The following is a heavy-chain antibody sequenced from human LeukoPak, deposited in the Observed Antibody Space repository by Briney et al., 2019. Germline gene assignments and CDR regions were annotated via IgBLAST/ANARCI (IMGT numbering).Heavy chain of an antibody. D-gene: IGHD5-18*01. CDR2: IKQDGSEK. CDR3: AREIQLWLHSVYYYYYYGMDV. Sequence: GGSLRLSCAASEFTFSDYGMSWVRQAPGKGLEWVANIKQDGSEKYYVDSVKGRFTISRDNAKNSLYLQMNSLRAEDTAVYYCAREIQLWLHSVYYYYYYGMDVWGQGTTVTVSS. J-gene: IGHJ6*02. CDR1: EFTFSDYG. V-gene: IGHV3-7*03.